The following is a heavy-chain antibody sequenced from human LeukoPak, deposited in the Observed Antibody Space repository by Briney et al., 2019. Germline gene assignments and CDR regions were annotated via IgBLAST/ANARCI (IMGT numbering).Heavy chain of an antibody. CDR3: ARSGRGGAFDI. V-gene: IGHV3-74*01. CDR1: GFTFSSSW. Sequence: GGTLRLSCAASGFTFSSSWMHWVRQGPGKGLVWVSRIYSDGSRTTYADSVKGRFTISGGNAKNTLYLQMNSLRAEDTAVYYCARSGRGGAFDIWGHGTMVTVSS. D-gene: IGHD1-26*01. CDR2: IYSDGSRT. J-gene: IGHJ3*02.